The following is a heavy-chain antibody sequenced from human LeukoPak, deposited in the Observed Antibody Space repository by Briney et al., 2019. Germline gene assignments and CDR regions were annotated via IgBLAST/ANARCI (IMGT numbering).Heavy chain of an antibody. J-gene: IGHJ4*02. D-gene: IGHD2/OR15-2a*01. V-gene: IGHV3-23*01. CDR3: ARDSKSLKSLDY. Sequence: GGSLRLSCAASEFSVGSNYMNWVRQAPGKGLHWVSGISGSGGGTYYGDSVKGRFTISRDNSKNTLYLQMNSLSAGDTAIYYCARDSKSLKSLDYWAQGTLVTVSS. CDR2: ISGSGGGT. CDR1: EFSVGSNY.